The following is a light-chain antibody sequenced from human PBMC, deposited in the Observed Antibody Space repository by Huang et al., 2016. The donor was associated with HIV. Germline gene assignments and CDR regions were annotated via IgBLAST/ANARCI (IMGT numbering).Light chain of an antibody. CDR1: QSVSTY. CDR3: HQRSNWPPSIT. Sequence: EIVLTQSPATLSLSPGERATLSCRASQSVSTYLAWYQQKPGQAPRLLIDDASIRATGIPVRFSGSGSGTDFTLTISSLEPEDFAVYYCHQRSNWPPSITFGQGTRLEIK. V-gene: IGKV3-11*01. J-gene: IGKJ5*01. CDR2: DAS.